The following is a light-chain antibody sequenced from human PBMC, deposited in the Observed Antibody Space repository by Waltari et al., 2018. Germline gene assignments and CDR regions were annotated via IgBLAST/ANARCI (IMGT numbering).Light chain of an antibody. J-gene: IGKJ4*01. CDR2: GAS. Sequence: EIVLTQSPGTLSLSPGERATLSCRASQSVSSSYLAWYQQQPGQAPRLLIYGASSRATGIPERFSGSGSVTDFTLTISRLEPEDFAVYYCQQYGSSPPLTFGGGTKVEIK. CDR1: QSVSSSY. CDR3: QQYGSSPPLT. V-gene: IGKV3-20*01.